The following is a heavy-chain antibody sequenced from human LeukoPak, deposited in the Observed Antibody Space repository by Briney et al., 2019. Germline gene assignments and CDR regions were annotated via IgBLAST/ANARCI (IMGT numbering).Heavy chain of an antibody. D-gene: IGHD6-19*01. CDR1: GGSISSYY. J-gene: IGHJ4*02. Sequence: SETLSLTCTVSGGSISSYYWSWVRQPPGKGLEWIGYIYYSGSTNYNPSLKSRVNISVDTSKNQFSLKLTSVTAADTAVYYCARGSGWYAYWGQGTLVTVSS. CDR2: IYYSGST. CDR3: ARGSGWYAY. V-gene: IGHV4-59*01.